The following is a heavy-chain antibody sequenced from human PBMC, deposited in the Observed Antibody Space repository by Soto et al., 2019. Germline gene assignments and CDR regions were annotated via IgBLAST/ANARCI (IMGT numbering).Heavy chain of an antibody. V-gene: IGHV4-30-2*01. CDR3: ARGGYCSGGSCYRPPWFDP. CDR1: GGSISSGGYS. J-gene: IGHJ5*02. CDR2: IYHSGST. D-gene: IGHD2-15*01. Sequence: SETLSLTCAVSGGSISSGGYSWSGIRQPPGKGLEWIGYIYHSGSTYYNPSLKSRVTISVDRSKNQFSLKLSSVTAADTAVYYCARGGYCSGGSCYRPPWFDPWGQGTLVTVSS.